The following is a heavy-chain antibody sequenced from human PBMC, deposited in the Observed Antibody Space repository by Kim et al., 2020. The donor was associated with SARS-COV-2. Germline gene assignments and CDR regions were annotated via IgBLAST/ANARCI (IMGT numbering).Heavy chain of an antibody. V-gene: IGHV3-43*02. CDR3: AKDGRDGYNFVDY. Sequence: GGSLRLSCAASGFTFDDYALHWVHQAPGKGLEWVSLISGDGGSTYYADSVKGRFTISRDNSKNSLYLQMNSLRTEDTALYYCAKDGRDGYNFVDYWGQGTLVTVSS. J-gene: IGHJ4*02. CDR1: GFTFDDYA. D-gene: IGHD5-12*01. CDR2: ISGDGGST.